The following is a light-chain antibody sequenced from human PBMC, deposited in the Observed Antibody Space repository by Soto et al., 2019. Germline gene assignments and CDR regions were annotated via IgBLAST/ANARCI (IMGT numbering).Light chain of an antibody. J-gene: IGLJ1*01. CDR1: SSDVGGYKF. V-gene: IGLV2-14*01. CDR2: EVS. CDR3: GSETGSIYV. Sequence: QSVLTQPASVSGAPGQWITISCTGTSSDVGGYKFVSWYQQHPGKAPKLMIYEVSNLPSGVSRRFSGSKSGNTASLTISGLQAEDEADYYCGSETGSIYVFGPGTKLTVL.